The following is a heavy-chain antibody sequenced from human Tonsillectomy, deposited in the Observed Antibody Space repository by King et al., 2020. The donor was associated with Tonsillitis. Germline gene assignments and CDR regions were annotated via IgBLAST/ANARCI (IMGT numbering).Heavy chain of an antibody. CDR3: TCLDY. CDR1: GFTFSNYW. V-gene: IGHV3-7*03. J-gene: IGHJ4*02. CDR2: IKKDGSGK. Sequence: VQLVESGGGLVQPGGSLRLSCAASGFTFSNYWMTWVRQPPGKGLEWVANIKKDGSGKYFVDSGKGRFTISRDNAKNSLYLQMNSLRAEDTAVYYCTCLDYWGQGTLVTVSS.